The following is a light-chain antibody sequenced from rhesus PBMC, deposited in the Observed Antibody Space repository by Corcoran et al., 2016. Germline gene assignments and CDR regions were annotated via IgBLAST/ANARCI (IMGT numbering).Light chain of an antibody. J-gene: IGKJ3*01. CDR1: QGISNW. V-gene: IGKV1-69*01. CDR3: QQHDNSPLT. CDR2: SAS. Sequence: DIQMTQSPSSLSASVGDRVPITCRASQGISNWLAWYHKKPGKAPKLLIYSASNLETGVPSRFSGRGSGNDLTLTNSSLQPEDIATYYCQQHDNSPLTFGPGTKLDIK.